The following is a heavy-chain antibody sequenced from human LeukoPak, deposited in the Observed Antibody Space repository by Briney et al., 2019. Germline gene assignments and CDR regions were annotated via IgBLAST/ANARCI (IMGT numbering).Heavy chain of an antibody. CDR2: IIPIFGTA. CDR1: GGTFSSYA. D-gene: IGHD3-22*01. J-gene: IGHJ4*02. Sequence: EASVKVSCKASGGTFSSYAISWVRQAPGQGLEWMGGIIPIFGTANYAQKFQGRVTITADESTSTAYMELSSLRSEDTAVYYCARGLYYYDSSGYYYSFDYWGQGTLVTVSS. V-gene: IGHV1-69*13. CDR3: ARGLYYYDSSGYYYSFDY.